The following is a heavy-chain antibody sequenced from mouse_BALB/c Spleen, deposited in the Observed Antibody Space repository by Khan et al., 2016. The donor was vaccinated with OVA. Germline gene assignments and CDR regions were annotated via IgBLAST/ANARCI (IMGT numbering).Heavy chain of an antibody. J-gene: IGHJ2*01. CDR3: ARPYFYGYYFDY. CDR1: GFTFNSYG. CDR2: ISGDSNTL. Sequence: EVELVESGGGLVQPGGSRKLSCAASGFTFNSYGMHWVRQAPEKGLEWVAYISGDSNTLYYADTVKGRFTISRENPKNILFLQMTSLKSEDTAMYYCARPYFYGYYFDYWGPGTTLTVS. V-gene: IGHV5-17*02. D-gene: IGHD1-1*01.